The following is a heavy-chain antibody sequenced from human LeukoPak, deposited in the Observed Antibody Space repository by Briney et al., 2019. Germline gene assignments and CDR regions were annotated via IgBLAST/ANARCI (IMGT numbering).Heavy chain of an antibody. Sequence: PGGSLRLSCAASGFTFSDYYMSWIRRAPGRGLEWIAYITNSGDTKHYADSVKGRFIISRDSAKNSLYLQTDSLRADDTAVYYCARGAGPLFDPWGQGTLVTVSS. CDR2: ITNSGDTK. CDR1: GFTFSDYY. V-gene: IGHV3-11*01. J-gene: IGHJ5*02. CDR3: ARGAGPLFDP.